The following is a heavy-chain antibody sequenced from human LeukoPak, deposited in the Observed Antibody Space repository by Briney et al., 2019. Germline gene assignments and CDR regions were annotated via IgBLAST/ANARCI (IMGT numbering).Heavy chain of an antibody. Sequence: GGSVRLSCAASGFTFSSYNMNWVRQAPGKGLEWISYISSSSNNIYYADSVNGRFTISRDNAKKSLYLQMNSLRADDTAVYYCARSYSGGFDYWGQGTLVTVSS. V-gene: IGHV3-48*01. CDR2: ISSSSNNI. J-gene: IGHJ4*02. CDR1: GFTFSSYN. D-gene: IGHD2-15*01. CDR3: ARSYSGGFDY.